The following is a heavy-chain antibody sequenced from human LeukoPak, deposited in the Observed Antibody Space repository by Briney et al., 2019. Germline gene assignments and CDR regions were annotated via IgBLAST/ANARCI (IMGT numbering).Heavy chain of an antibody. J-gene: IGHJ4*02. Sequence: GGSLRLSCSASGFIFSSFGWHWVRQALEKGLEYVSAISSNGGRTYYADSVKGRFTISRDNSKNTLYLQMSSLRAEDTAVYYCVKDRVHDSSSYYGYGYWGQGTLVTVSS. CDR3: VKDRVHDSSSYYGYGY. CDR2: ISSNGGRT. CDR1: GFIFSSFG. V-gene: IGHV3-64D*09. D-gene: IGHD3-22*01.